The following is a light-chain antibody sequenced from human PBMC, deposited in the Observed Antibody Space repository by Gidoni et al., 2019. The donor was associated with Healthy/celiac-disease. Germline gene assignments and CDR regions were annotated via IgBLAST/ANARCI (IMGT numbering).Light chain of an antibody. Sequence: DIQMTQSPSSLSASVGDRVTITCRASQSISSYLNWYQQKPGKAHTLLIYAASCLHSGVPSRFSGSGSGTDFTLPISSLQPADFATYYCQQRYSTPNTFGQGTKLEIK. CDR2: AAS. CDR1: QSISSY. CDR3: QQRYSTPNT. J-gene: IGKJ2*01. V-gene: IGKV1-39*01.